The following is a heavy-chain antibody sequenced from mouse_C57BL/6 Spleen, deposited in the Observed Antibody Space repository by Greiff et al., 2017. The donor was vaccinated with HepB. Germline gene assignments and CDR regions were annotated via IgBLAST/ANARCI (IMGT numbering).Heavy chain of an antibody. V-gene: IGHV5-12*01. CDR1: GFTFSDYY. Sequence: EVNVVESGGGLVQPGGSLKLSCAASGFTFSDYYMYWVRQTPEKRLEWVAYISNGGGSTYYPDTVKGRFTISRDNAKNTLYLQMSRLKSEDTAMYYCARQLTTVPYAMDYWGQGTSVTVSS. CDR3: ARQLTTVPYAMDY. J-gene: IGHJ4*01. CDR2: ISNGGGST. D-gene: IGHD1-1*01.